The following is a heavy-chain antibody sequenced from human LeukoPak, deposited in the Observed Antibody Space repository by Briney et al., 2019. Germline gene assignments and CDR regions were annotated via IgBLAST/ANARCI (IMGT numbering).Heavy chain of an antibody. CDR2: ISRNSGSI. V-gene: IGHV3-9*03. CDR1: GFTFDDHA. J-gene: IGHJ3*01. Sequence: GRSLRLSCAASGFTFDDHAMHWVRQAPGKGLEWVSGISRNSGSIGYADSVKGRFTISRDNAKNSLYLQMNSLRAEDMALYYCAKGLNLYDAFDVWGQGTVVTVSS. CDR3: AKGLNLYDAFDV. D-gene: IGHD1-14*01.